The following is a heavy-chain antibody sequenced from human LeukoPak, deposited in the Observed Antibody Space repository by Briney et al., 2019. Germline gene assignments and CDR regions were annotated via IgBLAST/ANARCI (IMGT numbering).Heavy chain of an antibody. CDR2: IWYDGSNK. CDR3: ASEIIAAAYAFDS. J-gene: IGHJ4*01. V-gene: IGHV3-33*01. Sequence: GGSLRLSCAASGLTFSSYGMHWVRRAPGKGLEWGAVIWYDGSNKYYADSVKGRFTISRDNSKCTLYLQMNSLRAEDTAVYYCASEIIAAAYAFDSWGDRTPLTVSS. CDR1: GLTFSSYG. D-gene: IGHD6-13*01.